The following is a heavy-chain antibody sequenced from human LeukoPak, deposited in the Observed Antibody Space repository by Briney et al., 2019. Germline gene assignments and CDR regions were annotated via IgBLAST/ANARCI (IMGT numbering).Heavy chain of an antibody. V-gene: IGHV1-18*01. CDR3: AREVDSGYDVGGY. J-gene: IGHJ4*02. CDR2: ISAYNGNT. Sequence: ASVKSSCKVSGYTFTSYGISGLQQAPGQGLNWWGWISAYNGNTNYAQKLQGRVTMTTDTSTSTAYMELRSLRSDDTAVYYCAREVDSGYDVGGYWGQGTLVTVSS. D-gene: IGHD5-12*01. CDR1: GYTFTSYG.